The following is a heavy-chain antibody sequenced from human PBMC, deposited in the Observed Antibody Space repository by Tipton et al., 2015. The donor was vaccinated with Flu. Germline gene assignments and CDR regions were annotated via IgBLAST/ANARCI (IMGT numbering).Heavy chain of an antibody. CDR1: GFTVSSNY. CDR2: IYSGGST. CDR3: ARDSGCSGGSCYVPFDY. J-gene: IGHJ4*02. V-gene: IGHV3-53*01. D-gene: IGHD2-15*01. Sequence: SLRLSCAASGFTVSSNYMSWVRQAPGKGLEWVSVIYSGGSTYYADSVKGRFTISRDNSKNTLYLQMNSLRAGDTAVYYCARDSGCSGGSCYVPFDYWGQGTLVTVSS.